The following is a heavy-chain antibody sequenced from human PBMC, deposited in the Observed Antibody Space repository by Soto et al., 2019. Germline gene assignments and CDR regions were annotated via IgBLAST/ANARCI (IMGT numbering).Heavy chain of an antibody. J-gene: IGHJ5*02. Sequence: QVQLVQSGGEVKKPGASVKVSCKASGYTFTSYGITWVRQAPGQGLEYLGWISTYNGNTDFAQKVQNRFTVTTDTPETTVYKELRRLRTNDTAEYYCGQAKTLTIPPRFDPWGPGMLVIVSS. CDR1: GYTFTSYG. CDR3: GQAKTLTIPPRFDP. D-gene: IGHD3-10*01. V-gene: IGHV1-18*01. CDR2: ISTYNGNT.